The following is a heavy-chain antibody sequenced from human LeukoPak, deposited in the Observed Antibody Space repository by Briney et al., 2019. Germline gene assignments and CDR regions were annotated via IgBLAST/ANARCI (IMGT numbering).Heavy chain of an antibody. CDR3: ARDYCSSTSCYADY. V-gene: IGHV3-33*01. CDR1: GFTFSSYD. J-gene: IGHJ4*02. Sequence: GGSLRLSCAASGFTFSSYDMHWVRQAPGKGLEWVAVIWYDGSNKYYADSVKGRFTISRDNSKNTLYLQMNSLRAEDTAVYYCARDYCSSTSCYADYWGQGTLVTVSS. CDR2: IWYDGSNK. D-gene: IGHD2-2*01.